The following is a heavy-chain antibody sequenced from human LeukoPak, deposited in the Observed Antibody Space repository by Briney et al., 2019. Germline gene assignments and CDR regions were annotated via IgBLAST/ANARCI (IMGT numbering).Heavy chain of an antibody. D-gene: IGHD3-9*01. V-gene: IGHV4-34*01. CDR1: GGSFSGYY. CDR2: INHSGST. CDR3: ARRAPNYDILTGPDSNYYYYGMDV. J-gene: IGHJ6*02. Sequence: SETLSLTCAVYGGSFSGYYWRWIRQPPGKGLEWIGEINHSGSTNYNPSLKSRVTISVDTSKNQFSLKLSSVTAADTAVYYCARRAPNYDILTGPDSNYYYYGMDVWGQGTTVTVSS.